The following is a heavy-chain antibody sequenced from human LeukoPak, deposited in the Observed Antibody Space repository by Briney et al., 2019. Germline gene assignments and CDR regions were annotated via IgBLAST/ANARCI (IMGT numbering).Heavy chain of an antibody. CDR1: GGSFSGYY. CDR2: INHSGST. D-gene: IGHD5-18*01. V-gene: IGHV4-34*01. CDR3: ARDSGGYKKIIDY. J-gene: IGHJ4*02. Sequence: SETLSLTCAVYGGSFSGYYWSWIRQPPGKGLGWIGEINHSGSTNYNPSLKSRVTISVDTSKNQISLKLSSVTAADTAVYYCARDSGGYKKIIDYWGRGTLVTVSS.